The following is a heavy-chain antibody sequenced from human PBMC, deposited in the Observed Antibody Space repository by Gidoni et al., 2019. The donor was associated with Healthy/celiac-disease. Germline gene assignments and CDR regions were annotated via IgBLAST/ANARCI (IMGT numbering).Heavy chain of an antibody. CDR2: IYPGDSDT. Sequence: EVQLVQSGAEVKKPGESLKISCKGSGYSFTSYWIGWVRQMPGKVLEWMGIIYPGDSDTRYSPSFQGQVTISADKSISTAYLQWSSLKASDTAMYYCARLDEGRFLDRFNNWFDPWGQGTLVTVSS. CDR1: GYSFTSYW. V-gene: IGHV5-51*01. CDR3: ARLDEGRFLDRFNNWFDP. J-gene: IGHJ5*02. D-gene: IGHD3-3*01.